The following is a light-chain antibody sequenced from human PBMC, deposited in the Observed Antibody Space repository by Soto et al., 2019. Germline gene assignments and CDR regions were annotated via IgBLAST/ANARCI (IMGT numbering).Light chain of an antibody. CDR1: QTLSNSF. CDR3: QQYGTSEII. V-gene: IGKV3-20*01. J-gene: IGKJ5*01. CDR2: DTS. Sequence: EIVLTQSPGTLSLSPGERATLSCRASQTLSNSFIAWYQQKPGQAPMLLIYDTSSRATGVPDRYSASGSGTDFTVTISRLEPEDFAVFFCQQYGTSEIIFGQGTRLEIK.